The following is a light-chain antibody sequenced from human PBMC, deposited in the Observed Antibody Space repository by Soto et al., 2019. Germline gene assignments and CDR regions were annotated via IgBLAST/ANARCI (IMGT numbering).Light chain of an antibody. V-gene: IGKV3-20*01. CDR1: QSVSSTD. J-gene: IGKJ1*01. Sequence: EIVLTQSPGTLSLSPGERATLSCRASQSVSSTDLVWYQQKPGQAPRLLIYGASSRATGIPDRFSGSVSGTDFYLSISRLEAEDCEVYYCHQLGNSARMFGQGNEVEV. CDR2: GAS. CDR3: HQLGNSARM.